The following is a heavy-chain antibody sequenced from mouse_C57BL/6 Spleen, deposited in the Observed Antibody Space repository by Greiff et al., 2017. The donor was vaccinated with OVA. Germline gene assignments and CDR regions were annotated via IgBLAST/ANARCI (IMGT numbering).Heavy chain of an antibody. CDR1: GYTFTSYG. CDR2: IYPRSGNT. J-gene: IGHJ3*01. Sequence: QVQLQQSGAELARPGASVKLSCKASGYTFTSYGISWVKQRTGQGLEWIGEIYPRSGNTYYNEKFKGKATLTADKSSSTAYMELRSLTSEDSAVYFCARMDAYWGQGTLVTVSA. V-gene: IGHV1-81*01. CDR3: ARMDAY.